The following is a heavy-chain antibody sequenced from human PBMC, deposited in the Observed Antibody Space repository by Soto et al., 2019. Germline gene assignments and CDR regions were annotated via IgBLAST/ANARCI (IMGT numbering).Heavy chain of an antibody. CDR3: ARDSPYSSGWYRDAFDI. D-gene: IGHD6-19*01. V-gene: IGHV3-21*01. CDR2: ISSSSSYI. Sequence: GGSLRLSCAASGFTFSSYSMNWVRQAPGKGLEWVSSISSSSSYIYYADSVKGRFTISRDNAKNSLYLQMNSLRAEDTAVYYCARDSPYSSGWYRDAFDIWGQGTMVTVSS. J-gene: IGHJ3*02. CDR1: GFTFSSYS.